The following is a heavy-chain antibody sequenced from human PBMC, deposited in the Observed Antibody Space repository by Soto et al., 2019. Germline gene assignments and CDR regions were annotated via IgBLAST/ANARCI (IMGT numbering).Heavy chain of an antibody. V-gene: IGHV4-30-4*08. D-gene: IGHD2-21*02. CDR2: IHFPWSF. Sequence: PSETLSLTCIVSGGSISSEYYHWTWIRQSPGKGLELIGFIHFPWSFLFNPFFKSRLTMAVDTFKNQFSLQLTFVTAADTAVFFCAREDDGGDRDYYGLDVWGQGTTVTVSS. CDR3: AREDDGGDRDYYGLDV. CDR1: GGSISSEYYH. J-gene: IGHJ6*02.